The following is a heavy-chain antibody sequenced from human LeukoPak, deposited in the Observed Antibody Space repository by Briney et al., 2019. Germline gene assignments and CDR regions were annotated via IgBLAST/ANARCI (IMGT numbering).Heavy chain of an antibody. CDR2: ISGSGGST. D-gene: IGHD3-9*01. CDR1: GFTFSSYE. CDR3: AKDGAIYDILTGYYDY. Sequence: YPGGSLRLSCAASGFTFSSYEMNWVRQAPGKGLEWVSAISGSGGSTYYADSVKGRFTISRDNSKNTLYLQMNSLRAEDTAVYYCAKDGAIYDILTGYYDYWGQGTLVTVSS. V-gene: IGHV3-23*01. J-gene: IGHJ4*02.